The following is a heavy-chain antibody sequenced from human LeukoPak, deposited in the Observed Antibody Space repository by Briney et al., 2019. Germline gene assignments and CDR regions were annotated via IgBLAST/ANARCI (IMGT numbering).Heavy chain of an antibody. CDR1: GFTFRTHA. J-gene: IGHJ4*02. Sequence: GGSLRLSCAASGFTFRTHAMSWARQAPGKGLEWVSGISGGGGTTYYAASVKGRFTISRDNSKNTLYLQMDTLRAEDTAIYYCGKEGSGSYYSGDYWGQGTLVTVSS. V-gene: IGHV3-23*01. CDR2: ISGGGGTT. D-gene: IGHD1-26*01. CDR3: GKEGSGSYYSGDY.